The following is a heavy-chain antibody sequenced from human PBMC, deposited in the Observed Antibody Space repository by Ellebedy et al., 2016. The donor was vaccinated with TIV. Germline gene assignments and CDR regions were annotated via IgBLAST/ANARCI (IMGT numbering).Heavy chain of an antibody. CDR3: AKGRTSGDGYWVFDS. V-gene: IGHV3-23*01. CDR1: GFTFSPYA. Sequence: GESLKTSCAASGFTFSPYAMAWVRQAPGKGLEWVSGIVGSGAQKYADSVKGRFTISRDKSKRTVDLQLRSVRAEETAVYFCAKGRTSGDGYWVFDSWGQGTMVSVSS. D-gene: IGHD2-21*02. J-gene: IGHJ4*02. CDR2: IVGSGA.